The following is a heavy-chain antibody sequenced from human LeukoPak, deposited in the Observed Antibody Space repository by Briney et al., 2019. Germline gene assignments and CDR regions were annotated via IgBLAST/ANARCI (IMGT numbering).Heavy chain of an antibody. V-gene: IGHV4-34*01. J-gene: IGHJ6*03. CDR3: ARGGKQQLVMYYYYMDV. D-gene: IGHD6-13*01. CDR1: GGSFSGYY. CDR2: INHSGST. Sequence: PSETLSLTCAVYGGSFSGYYWSWIRQPPGKGLEWIGEINHSGSTNYNPSLKSRVTISVDTSKNQFSLKLSSVTAADTAVYYCARGGKQQLVMYYYYMDVWGKGTTVTVSS.